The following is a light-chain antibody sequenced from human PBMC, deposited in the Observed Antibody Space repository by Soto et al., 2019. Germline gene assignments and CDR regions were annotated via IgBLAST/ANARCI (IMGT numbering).Light chain of an antibody. V-gene: IGLV2-8*01. CDR1: SSDVGGYNY. J-gene: IGLJ1*01. CDR3: SSYAGTHVV. Sequence: QSVLPQPPSASGSPGQLVTVSCPGTSSDVGGYNYVSWYQQHPDKAPKLMIYDVSKRPSGVPDRFSGSKSGNTASLIVSGLQAEDEADYYCSSYAGTHVVFGTGTKVTVL. CDR2: DVS.